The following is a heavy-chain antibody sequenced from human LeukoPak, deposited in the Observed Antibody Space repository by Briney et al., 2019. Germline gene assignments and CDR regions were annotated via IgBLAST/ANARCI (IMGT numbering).Heavy chain of an antibody. Sequence: GRSLRLSCAASGFTFSSYGMHWVRQAPGKGLEWVAVIWYDGSNKYYADSVKGRFTISRDNSKNTLYLQMNSLRAEDTAVYYCARDTNYDILTGYYPESNPFDYWGQGTLVTVSS. D-gene: IGHD3-9*01. V-gene: IGHV3-33*01. CDR3: ARDTNYDILTGYYPESNPFDY. CDR1: GFTFSSYG. J-gene: IGHJ4*02. CDR2: IWYDGSNK.